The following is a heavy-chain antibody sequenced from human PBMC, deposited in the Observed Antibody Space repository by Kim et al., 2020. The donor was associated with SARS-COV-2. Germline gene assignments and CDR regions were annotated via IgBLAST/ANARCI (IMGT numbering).Heavy chain of an antibody. J-gene: IGHJ4*01. D-gene: IGHD2-2*01. Sequence: GGSLRLSCAASGFTFDDSAMHWVRQAPGKGLEWVSGISWHSCSIGYADSVKGRFTISRDNAKNSLYLQMNSLRADDTALYYCAKDSPDGSNGYYFDYCG. CDR1: GFTFDDSA. V-gene: IGHV3-9*01. CDR3: AKDSPDGSNGYYFDY. CDR2: ISWHSCSI.